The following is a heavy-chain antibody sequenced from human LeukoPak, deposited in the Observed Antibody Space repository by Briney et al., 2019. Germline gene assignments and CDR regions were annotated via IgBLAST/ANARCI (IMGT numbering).Heavy chain of an antibody. CDR1: GFTFSSYW. CDR2: INTDGSST. Sequence: PGGSLRLSCAASGFTFSSYWMHWVRQAPGKGLVWVSRINTDGSSTSYADSVKGRFTISRDNAKNTLYLQMNSLRAEDTAVYYCARDSLEDYYCSSTSCYIGWFDPWGQGTLVTVSS. J-gene: IGHJ5*02. D-gene: IGHD2-2*02. CDR3: ARDSLEDYYCSSTSCYIGWFDP. V-gene: IGHV3-74*01.